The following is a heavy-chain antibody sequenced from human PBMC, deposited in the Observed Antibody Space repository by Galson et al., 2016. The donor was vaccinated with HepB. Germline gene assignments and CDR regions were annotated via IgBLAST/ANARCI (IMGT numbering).Heavy chain of an antibody. CDR3: AREKDGYTVSSDF. CDR2: ISGSRITI. D-gene: IGHD5-24*01. Sequence: SLRLSCAASGFSFSDYNMNWVRQPPGKGLEWVSYISGSRITIYYADSVKGRFTVSRDNAKNSLYLQMNSLREDDTAVYYCAREKDGYTVSSDFWGQGTLVTVSS. J-gene: IGHJ4*01. V-gene: IGHV3-48*02. CDR1: GFSFSDYN.